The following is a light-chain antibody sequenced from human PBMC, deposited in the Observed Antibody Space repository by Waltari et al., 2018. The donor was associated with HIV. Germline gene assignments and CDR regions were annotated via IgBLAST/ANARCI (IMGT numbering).Light chain of an antibody. Sequence: QSALTQPPSASGSPGQSVTIPCTGTTSDVGGYDYVPWYQHHPGKVPRLIMYEGSKRPSGVPDRFSGFKSGNTASLTVSGLQAEDEADYYCTSYAGSGEYVFGTGTKVTVL. CDR3: TSYAGSGEYV. J-gene: IGLJ1*01. CDR2: EGS. V-gene: IGLV2-8*01. CDR1: TSDVGGYDY.